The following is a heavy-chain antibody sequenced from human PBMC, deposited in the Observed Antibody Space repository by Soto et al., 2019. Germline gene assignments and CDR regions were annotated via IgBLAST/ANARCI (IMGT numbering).Heavy chain of an antibody. Sequence: EVNLVESGGGLVRPGGSLRLSCAASGFTFSNSDMHWVRQTTGKGLGWLSGIGTVGDTYYPPSVRGRFTISRENAKNSLYLQMDGLRAEDTAVYFCARGTGAQLMYFDLWGRGTLVTVSS. CDR2: IGTVGDT. D-gene: IGHD7-27*01. CDR3: ARGTGAQLMYFDL. CDR1: GFTFSNSD. J-gene: IGHJ2*01. V-gene: IGHV3-13*01.